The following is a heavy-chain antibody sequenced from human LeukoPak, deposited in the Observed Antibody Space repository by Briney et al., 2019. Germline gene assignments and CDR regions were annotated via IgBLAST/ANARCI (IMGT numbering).Heavy chain of an antibody. CDR3: ARVDAQVATYDAFDI. CDR1: GDSFSHYG. V-gene: IGHV1-18*01. CDR2: KSADSGDR. J-gene: IGHJ3*02. D-gene: IGHD5-12*01. Sequence: SVKVSCKASGDSFSHYGFVWVRHAPGQGLEWMGWKSADSGDRYYAQNFQHRVTMTTDTSTTTGYMELKSLRSDDTAVYYCARVDAQVATYDAFDIWGQGTMVTVSS.